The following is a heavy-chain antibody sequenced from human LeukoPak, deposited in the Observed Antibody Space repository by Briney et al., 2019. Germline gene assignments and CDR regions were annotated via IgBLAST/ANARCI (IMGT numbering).Heavy chain of an antibody. CDR3: ATYDNWVAGDV. V-gene: IGHV3-7*01. J-gene: IGHJ6*02. CDR2: INKDGSEE. D-gene: IGHD1-1*01. Sequence: PGGSLRPSCAASEFMFSGYWTSWVRQAPGKGPEWVASINKDGSEEYYADSVKGRFTVSRDNAKNSLLLQMNNLRVEDTAIYYCATYDNWVAGDVWGQGTTVSVSS. CDR1: EFMFSGYW.